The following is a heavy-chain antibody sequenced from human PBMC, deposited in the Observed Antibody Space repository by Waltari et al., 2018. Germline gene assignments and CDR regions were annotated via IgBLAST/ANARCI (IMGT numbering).Heavy chain of an antibody. CDR1: GGSTSTYY. Sequence: QVQLQESGPGLVKPSETLSLTCTVSGGSTSTYYWSWVRQSPGKGLEGIGYVHYSGSSVFNPSPRSRVALSLATPTNPSSLRLRSVTAADAAIYYCARADTSTSYFYYYMDVWGKGTTVTVSS. CDR3: ARADTSTSYFYYYMDV. D-gene: IGHD1-26*01. J-gene: IGHJ6*03. CDR2: VHYSGSS. V-gene: IGHV4-59*01.